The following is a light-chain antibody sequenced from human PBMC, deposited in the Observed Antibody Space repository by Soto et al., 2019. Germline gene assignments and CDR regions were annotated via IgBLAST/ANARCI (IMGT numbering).Light chain of an antibody. J-gene: IGKJ4*01. Sequence: EIVLTQSPATLSLSPGERATLSCRASQSVSSYLAWYQQKPGQPPRLLIYDASNRATGIPARFSGSGSGTDFTPPISSLEPEDSAVYYCQQRSNWPPLTFGGGTKVEIK. V-gene: IGKV3-11*01. CDR2: DAS. CDR3: QQRSNWPPLT. CDR1: QSVSSY.